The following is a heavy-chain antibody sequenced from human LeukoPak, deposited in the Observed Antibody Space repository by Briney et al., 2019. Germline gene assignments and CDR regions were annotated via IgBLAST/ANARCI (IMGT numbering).Heavy chain of an antibody. D-gene: IGHD3-3*01. V-gene: IGHV4-39*01. CDR3: ARHTIFGVVTANY. CDR2: IYYSGST. Sequence: SETLSLTCTVSGGSISSSSYYWGWIRQPPGKGLEWIGSIYYSGSTYYTPSLKSRVTISVDTSKNQFSLKLSSVTAADTAVYYCARHTIFGVVTANYWGQGTLVTVSS. J-gene: IGHJ4*02. CDR1: GGSISSSSYY.